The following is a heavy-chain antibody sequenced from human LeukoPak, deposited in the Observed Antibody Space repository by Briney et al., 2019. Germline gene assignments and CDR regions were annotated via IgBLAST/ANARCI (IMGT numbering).Heavy chain of an antibody. V-gene: IGHV4-38-2*01. CDR3: AHNFPLLTSSSAGDFEF. CDR2: IFHSGTT. CDR1: GYSISSGQF. D-gene: IGHD3-9*01. J-gene: IGHJ4*02. Sequence: PSETLSLTCAVSGYSISSGQFWGWIRQPPGKGLEWIGSIFHSGTTYYKASLKSRVTISVDTSKNQFSLSLSSVSAADTAVYYCAHNFPLLTSSSAGDFEFWGQGTLVTVSS.